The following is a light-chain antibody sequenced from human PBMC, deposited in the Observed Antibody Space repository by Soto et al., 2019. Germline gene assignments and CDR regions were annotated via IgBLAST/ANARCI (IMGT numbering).Light chain of an antibody. CDR2: GPS. CDR3: QQFGSSPSMYT. J-gene: IGKJ2*01. V-gene: IGKV3-20*01. CDR1: QSVSSSY. Sequence: EIVLTQSPGTLSLSPGERATLSCRASQSVSSSYLAWYQQQPGQAPRLLIYGPSSRATGIPDRFSGSGSGSDFTLTISRLEPEDFAVYYCQQFGSSPSMYTFGQGTNLEI.